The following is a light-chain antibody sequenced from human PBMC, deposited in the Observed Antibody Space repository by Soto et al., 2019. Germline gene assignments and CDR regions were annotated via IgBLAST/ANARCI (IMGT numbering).Light chain of an antibody. V-gene: IGKV1-39*01. CDR1: QPVPRY. Sequence: DIQMTQSPTSLSASLRDRVTITCRASQPVPRYLNWYRQKPGKAPELLIYDVSSLHTGVPPRFSGSGSGTDFTLTISGLHPEDFATYHCQQTYSSPYTFCQGTKVDIK. J-gene: IGKJ2*01. CDR3: QQTYSSPYT. CDR2: DVS.